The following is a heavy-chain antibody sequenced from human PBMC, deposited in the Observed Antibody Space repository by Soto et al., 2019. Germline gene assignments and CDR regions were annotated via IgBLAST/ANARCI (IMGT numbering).Heavy chain of an antibody. CDR2: ISYDGSNK. Sequence: PGGSLRLSCAASGFTFSSYGMHWVRQAPGKGLEWVAVISYDGSNKYYADSVKGRFTISRDSSKNTLYLQMNSLRAEDTAVYYCARLYSSGWYAIGPPDYWGQGTLVTVSS. CDR1: GFTFSSYG. D-gene: IGHD6-19*01. V-gene: IGHV3-30*03. CDR3: ARLYSSGWYAIGPPDY. J-gene: IGHJ4*02.